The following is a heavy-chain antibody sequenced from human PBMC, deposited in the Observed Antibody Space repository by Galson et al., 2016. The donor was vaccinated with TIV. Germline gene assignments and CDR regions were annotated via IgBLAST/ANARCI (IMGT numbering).Heavy chain of an antibody. CDR3: ARAVGGNWFDP. D-gene: IGHD3-16*01. Sequence: GNTGYAQKFQGRVTMTRNTAISTAYMELNSLTSEDTAVYYCARAVGGNWFDPWGQGTQVTVSS. J-gene: IGHJ5*02. V-gene: IGHV1-8*01. CDR2: GNT.